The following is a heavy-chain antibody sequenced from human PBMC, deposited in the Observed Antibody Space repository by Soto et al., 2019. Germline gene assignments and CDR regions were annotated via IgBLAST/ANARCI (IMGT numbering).Heavy chain of an antibody. Sequence: SVKVSCKASGGTFSSYTISWVRQAPGEGLEWMGRIIPILGIANYAQKFQGRVTITADKSTSTAYMELSSLRSEDTAVYYCAVKETYYYCSGSYYRDLFRWLDPWGQGTLVTVSS. J-gene: IGHJ5*02. V-gene: IGHV1-69*02. CDR2: IIPILGIA. D-gene: IGHD3-10*01. CDR1: GGTFSSYT. CDR3: AVKETYYYCSGSYYRDLFRWLDP.